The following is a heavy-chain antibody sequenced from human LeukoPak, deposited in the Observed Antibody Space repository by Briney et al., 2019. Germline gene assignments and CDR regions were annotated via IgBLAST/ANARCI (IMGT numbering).Heavy chain of an antibody. V-gene: IGHV1-69*05. Sequence: SVKVSCKASGGTFSSYAISWVRQAPGQGLEWMGRIIPIFGTANYAQQFQGRVTITTDESTSTAYMELSSLRSEDTAVYYCAVRGGGYSYGPDLYFDYWGQGTLVTVSS. CDR3: AVRGGGYSYGPDLYFDY. D-gene: IGHD5-18*01. CDR1: GGTFSSYA. CDR2: IIPIFGTA. J-gene: IGHJ4*02.